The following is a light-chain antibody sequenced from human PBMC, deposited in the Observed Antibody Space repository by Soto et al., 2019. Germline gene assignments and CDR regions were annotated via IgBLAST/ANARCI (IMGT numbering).Light chain of an antibody. Sequence: EIVLTQSPGTLSLSPGERATLSCRASQSVSSNYLAWYQQRPGQPPRLLISGASSRATGIPDRFSGSGSGTDFTLTISRLEPEDFAVYNCQQYGGAPWTFGQGTTVEIK. V-gene: IGKV3-20*01. CDR1: QSVSSNY. CDR2: GAS. CDR3: QQYGGAPWT. J-gene: IGKJ1*01.